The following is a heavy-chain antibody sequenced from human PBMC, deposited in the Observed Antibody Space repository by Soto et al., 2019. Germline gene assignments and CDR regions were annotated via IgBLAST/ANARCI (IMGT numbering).Heavy chain of an antibody. D-gene: IGHD2-8*01. CDR3: ARRGRLPGVGVGGYYYYMDV. J-gene: IGHJ6*03. Sequence: GGSLRLSCAASGFTFSSYAMSWVRQAPGKGLEWVSAISGSGGSTYYADSVKGRFTISRDNSKNTLYLQMNSLRAEDTAVYDCARRGRLPGVGVGGYYYYMDVWGKGTTVTVSS. CDR1: GFTFSSYA. V-gene: IGHV3-23*01. CDR2: ISGSGGST.